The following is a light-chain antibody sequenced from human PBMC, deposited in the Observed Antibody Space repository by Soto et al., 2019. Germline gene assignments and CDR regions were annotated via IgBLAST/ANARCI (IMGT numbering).Light chain of an antibody. CDR3: AAWDDSLNGYV. CDR1: SFNIGRNT. V-gene: IGLV1-44*01. Sequence: QSVLTQSPSASGTPGQRVTISCSGGSFNIGRNTVSWYQQVPGTAPKLVIYRSNQRPSGVPDRFSGSKSGTSASLAISGLQSKDEADYYCAAWDDSLNGYVVGTGTKVTV. CDR2: RSN. J-gene: IGLJ1*01.